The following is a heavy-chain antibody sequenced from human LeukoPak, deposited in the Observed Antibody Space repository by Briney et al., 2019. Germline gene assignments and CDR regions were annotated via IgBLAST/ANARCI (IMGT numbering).Heavy chain of an antibody. CDR1: GGSISSSTYY. D-gene: IGHD3-10*01. CDR3: ARGRITMVRGVPLDY. Sequence: SETLSLTCTVSGGSISSSTYYWGWIRQPPGKGLEWIGTIYYSGSTYYNPSLQSRVTISVDTSKNQFSLKLSSVTAADTAVYYCARGRITMVRGVPLDYWGQGTLVTVSS. J-gene: IGHJ4*02. V-gene: IGHV4-39*07. CDR2: IYYSGST.